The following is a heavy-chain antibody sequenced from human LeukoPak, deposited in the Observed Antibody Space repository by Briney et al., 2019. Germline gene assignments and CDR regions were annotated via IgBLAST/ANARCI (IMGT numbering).Heavy chain of an antibody. CDR3: AKSLYDSRGTDAFDI. D-gene: IGHD3-22*01. CDR1: GFTPSSYG. V-gene: IGHV3-30*18. Sequence: PGGSLRLSCAAFGFTPSSYGMHWVRQDPGKGLEWVAVISYDGSNKYYADSVKGRFTISRDNSKSTLDLQMNSLRAEDTAVYYCAKSLYDSRGTDAFDIWGQGTMVTLSS. J-gene: IGHJ3*02. CDR2: ISYDGSNK.